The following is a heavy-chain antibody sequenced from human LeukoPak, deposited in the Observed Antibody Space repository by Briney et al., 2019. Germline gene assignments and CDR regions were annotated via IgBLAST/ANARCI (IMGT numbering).Heavy chain of an antibody. D-gene: IGHD5-12*01. CDR3: ARDRGAYARDY. CDR2: ISSGGTTI. J-gene: IGHJ4*02. V-gene: IGHV3-48*02. CDR1: GFTFSYYS. Sequence: PGGSLRLSCAASGFTFSYYSMNWVRQAPGKGLEWVSFISSGGTTIYYTDSVKGRFTISRDNAKNSLYLQMNSLRDGDTAVYYCARDRGAYARDYWGQGTLVTVSS.